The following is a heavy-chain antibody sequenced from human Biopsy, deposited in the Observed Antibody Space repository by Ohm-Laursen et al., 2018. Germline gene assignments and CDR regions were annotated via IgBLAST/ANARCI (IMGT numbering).Heavy chain of an antibody. J-gene: IGHJ4*02. CDR2: ISYTGYT. CDR1: GGSFTGHY. CDR3: ARGSNDFGGLYFPR. V-gene: IGHV4-59*11. D-gene: IGHD4-23*01. Sequence: SDTLSLTCTVSGGSFTGHYWSWIRQPPGKGLEWIGHISYTGYTSYNASLKSRVTISVDTSRNHFSLRLSSLTAVDTAVYYCARGSNDFGGLYFPRWGQGTLLTVSS.